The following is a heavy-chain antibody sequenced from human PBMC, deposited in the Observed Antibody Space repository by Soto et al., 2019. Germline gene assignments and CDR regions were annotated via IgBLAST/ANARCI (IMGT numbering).Heavy chain of an antibody. V-gene: IGHV3-15*01. D-gene: IGHD3-22*01. CDR1: GFTFSDTY. CDR2: IKRQADGGTT. J-gene: IGHJ4*02. CDR3: TTGLSNGYYNFDY. Sequence: EVQLVESGGGLLQPGDSLRLSYATSGFTFSDTYLSWVRQAPGKVLEWVGRIKRQADGGTTDYAAPVKDRFTISRDDSINTLYLQMNSLKAEDTALYYCTTGLSNGYYNFDYWGQGNLVTVSS.